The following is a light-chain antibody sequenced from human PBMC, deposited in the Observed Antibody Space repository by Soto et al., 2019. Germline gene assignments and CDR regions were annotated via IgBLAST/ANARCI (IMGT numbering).Light chain of an antibody. CDR2: DAS. Sequence: DIQLTQSPSSLSASVGDRVTITCQASQDISNHLNWYQQKPGKAPNLLIYDASDLETGVPSRFSGGGSGTFFRFTINSLQPEAGATYYCQKHDGVPLFGPGTKVEIK. J-gene: IGKJ3*01. V-gene: IGKV1-33*01. CDR3: QKHDGVPL. CDR1: QDISNH.